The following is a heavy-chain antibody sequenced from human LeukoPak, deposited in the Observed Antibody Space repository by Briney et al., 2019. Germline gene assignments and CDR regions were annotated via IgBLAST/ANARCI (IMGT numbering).Heavy chain of an antibody. D-gene: IGHD3-22*01. J-gene: IGHJ6*03. Sequence: PSETLSLTCTVSGGSISSYYWSWIRQPPGKGLEWIGYIYHSGSTNYNPSLKSRVTISVDTSKNQFSLKLSSVTAADTAVYYCARARSMIGYYYYYMDVWGKGTTVTVSS. CDR3: ARARSMIGYYYYYMDV. V-gene: IGHV4-59*01. CDR1: GGSISSYY. CDR2: IYHSGST.